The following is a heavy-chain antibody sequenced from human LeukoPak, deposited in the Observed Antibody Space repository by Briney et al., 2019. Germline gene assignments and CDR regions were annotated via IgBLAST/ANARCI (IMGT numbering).Heavy chain of an antibody. CDR1: GFTFNYYG. V-gene: IGHV3-30*18. J-gene: IGHJ3*02. Sequence: GGSLRLSCAASGFTFNYYGVHWARQAPGKGLGWVAVISYDGSHKYYTDSVKGRFTISRDNSKNTMYLQMNSLRAEDTAVYYCAKDRQQLVIHNAFDIWGQGTMVTVSS. CDR2: ISYDGSHK. D-gene: IGHD6-13*01. CDR3: AKDRQQLVIHNAFDI.